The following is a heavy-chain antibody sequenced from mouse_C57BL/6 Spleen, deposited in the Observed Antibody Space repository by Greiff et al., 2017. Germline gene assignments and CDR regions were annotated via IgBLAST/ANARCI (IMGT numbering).Heavy chain of an antibody. V-gene: IGHV1-53*01. CDR1: GYTFTSYW. CDR3: ATDYYCGYFDV. J-gene: IGHJ1*03. Sequence: VQLQQPGPELVKPWASVKLSCTASGYTFTSYWMHWVKQRPGQGLEWIGNINPSDGGTNYNEKFKSKATLTVDKSSSTAYLQLSSLTSEDSAVYYCATDYYCGYFDVWGTGTTVTVSS. CDR2: INPSDGGT. D-gene: IGHD1-1*01.